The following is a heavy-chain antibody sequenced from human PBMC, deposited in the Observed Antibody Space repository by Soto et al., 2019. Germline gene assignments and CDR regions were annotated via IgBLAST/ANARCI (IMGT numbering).Heavy chain of an antibody. CDR2: IKQDGSEK. V-gene: IGHV3-7*01. J-gene: IGHJ6*02. CDR1: GFTFSSYW. D-gene: IGHD2-15*01. Sequence: EVQLVESGGGLVQPGGSLRLSCAASGFTFSSYWMSWVRQAPGKGLEWVANIKQDGSEKYYVDSVKGRFTISRDNAKNSLYLQMNSLRAEDTAVYYCARDGGSSVPGWGMDVWGQGTTVTVSS. CDR3: ARDGGSSVPGWGMDV.